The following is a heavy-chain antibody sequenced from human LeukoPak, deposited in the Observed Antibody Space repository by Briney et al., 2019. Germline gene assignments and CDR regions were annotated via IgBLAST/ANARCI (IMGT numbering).Heavy chain of an antibody. Sequence: PGGSLRLSCAASGFTFSSYSMNWVRQAPGKGLEWVSSISSSSSYIYYADSVKGRFTISRDNDKNSVFLQMGSLRVEDTAVYYCVRGFDGTNAFDLWGQGTMVTVSS. D-gene: IGHD3-9*01. CDR2: ISSSSSYI. CDR3: VRGFDGTNAFDL. CDR1: GFTFSSYS. V-gene: IGHV3-21*01. J-gene: IGHJ3*01.